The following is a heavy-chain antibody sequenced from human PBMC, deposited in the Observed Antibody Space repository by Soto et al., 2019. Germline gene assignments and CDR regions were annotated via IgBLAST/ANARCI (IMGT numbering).Heavy chain of an antibody. D-gene: IGHD2-2*01. J-gene: IGHJ4*02. CDR3: ARAVLPATAPFDY. CDR2: IYYSGST. Sequence: SETLSLTCIVSGGSISNYYWSWIRQPPGKGLEWIGYIYYSGSTNYNPSLQSRVTISVDTSKNQFSLKLSSVTAADAAVYYCARAVLPATAPFDYWGQGTLVTVSS. CDR1: GGSISNYY. V-gene: IGHV4-59*01.